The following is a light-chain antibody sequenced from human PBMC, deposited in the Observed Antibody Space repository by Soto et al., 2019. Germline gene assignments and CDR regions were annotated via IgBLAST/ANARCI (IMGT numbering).Light chain of an antibody. CDR2: GAS. V-gene: IGKV3-15*01. CDR1: ETVATN. CDR3: QQYFESPPMT. J-gene: IGKJ1*01. Sequence: EVVMTQSPATLSVSPGERATLSCRASETVATNLAWYQQKPGQAPRLLISGASTRAAGISDRFRGSGSGTEFTLTISSLRSEDSAIYYCQQYFESPPMTFGQGTKVEI.